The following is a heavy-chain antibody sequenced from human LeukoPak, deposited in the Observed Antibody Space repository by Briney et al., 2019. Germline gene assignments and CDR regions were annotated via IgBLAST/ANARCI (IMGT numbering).Heavy chain of an antibody. D-gene: IGHD6-19*01. J-gene: IGHJ4*02. V-gene: IGHV1-2*06. Sequence: ASVKVSCKASGYTFTDFYIHWVRQAPGQGLEWMGRINPRSGGTNYAQKFQGRVTMTRDTSISTAYMELNSLRSEDTAVYYCARDNYIGYSSGRYSGYWGQGALVTVSS. CDR2: INPRSGGT. CDR1: GYTFTDFY. CDR3: ARDNYIGYSSGRYSGY.